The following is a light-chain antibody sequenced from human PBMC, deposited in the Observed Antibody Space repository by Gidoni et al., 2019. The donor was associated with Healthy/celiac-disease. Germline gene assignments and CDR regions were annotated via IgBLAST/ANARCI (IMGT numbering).Light chain of an antibody. CDR3: QQSYSTPRT. Sequence: DIQMTQSPSPLSASVGDRVTITCRASQSISSYLNWYQQKPGKAPTLLINAASSLQSGVPSRFSGGGSGTNFTLTISSLQPEDFTTYYCQQSYSTPRTFGQGTKVEIK. J-gene: IGKJ1*01. CDR1: QSISSY. CDR2: AAS. V-gene: IGKV1-39*01.